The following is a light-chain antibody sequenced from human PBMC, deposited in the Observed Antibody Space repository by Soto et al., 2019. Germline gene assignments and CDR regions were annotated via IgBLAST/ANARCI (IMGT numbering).Light chain of an antibody. CDR3: QQYKSWPPIT. CDR1: RSVSSN. V-gene: IGKV3-15*01. Sequence: DIVLTQSPGTLSLSPGETATLSCRASRSVSSNYLAWYQQKPGQAPSLLIYGASTRATGVPDRFSGTGSGTEFTLTISSLKSEDYAVYYCQQYKSWPPITFGQGTRLEI. CDR2: GAS. J-gene: IGKJ5*01.